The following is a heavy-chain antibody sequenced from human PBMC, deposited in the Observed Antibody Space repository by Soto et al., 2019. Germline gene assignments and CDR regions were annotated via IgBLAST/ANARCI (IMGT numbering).Heavy chain of an antibody. CDR3: ARDLMGEY. CDR1: GYTFTSYA. Sequence: QVQLVQSGAEVKKPGASVKVSCKASGYTFTSYAMHWVRQAPGQRLEWMGWINAGNCNTKYSQKFQGRVTITRDTSASTAYMELSSLRSEDTAVYYCARDLMGEYWGQGTLVTVSS. CDR2: INAGNCNT. V-gene: IGHV1-3*01. J-gene: IGHJ4*02.